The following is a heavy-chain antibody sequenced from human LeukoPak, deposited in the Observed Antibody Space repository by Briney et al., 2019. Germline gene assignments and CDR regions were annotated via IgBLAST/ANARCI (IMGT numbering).Heavy chain of an antibody. V-gene: IGHV4-34*01. CDR1: GGSFSGYY. D-gene: IGHD6-19*01. CDR2: INHSGST. CDR3: ARGEQWTLDY. J-gene: IGHJ4*02. Sequence: PSETVSLTCDVYGGSFSGYYWSWIRQPPGKGLEWIGEINHSGSTNYNPSLKSRVTISVDTSKNQFSLKLSSVTAADTAVYYCARGEQWTLDYWGQGTLVTVSS.